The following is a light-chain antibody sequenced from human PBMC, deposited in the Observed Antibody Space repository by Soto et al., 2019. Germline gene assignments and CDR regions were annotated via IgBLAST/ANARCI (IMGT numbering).Light chain of an antibody. J-gene: IGKJ1*01. CDR2: DAS. CDR1: QNINNW. V-gene: IGKV1-5*01. Sequence: DIQMTQSPSTLSASVGDRVTITCRASQNINNWLAWYQQKPGMAPKLLIYDASSLGSGVPSRFSGSGSGTEFSLTITSLPPDDFATYYCQQYNSDSWAFGQGTKVEI. CDR3: QQYNSDSWA.